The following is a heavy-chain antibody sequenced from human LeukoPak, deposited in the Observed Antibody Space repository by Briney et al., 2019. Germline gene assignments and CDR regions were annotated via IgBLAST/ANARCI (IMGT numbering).Heavy chain of an antibody. CDR2: IYPGDSDT. CDR1: GYSFTSYW. D-gene: IGHD2-2*01. Sequence: GESLKISCKGSGYSFTSYWIGWVRQMPGKGLEWMGIIYPGDSDTRYSPSFQGQATISADKSISTAYLQWSSLKASDTAMYYCARKRYCSSTSCYGMNVWGQGTTVTVSS. J-gene: IGHJ6*02. V-gene: IGHV5-51*01. CDR3: ARKRYCSSTSCYGMNV.